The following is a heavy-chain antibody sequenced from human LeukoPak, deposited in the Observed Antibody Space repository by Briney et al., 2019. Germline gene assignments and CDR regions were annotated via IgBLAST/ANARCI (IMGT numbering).Heavy chain of an antibody. CDR2: IYYSAST. V-gene: IGHV4-59*11. J-gene: IGHJ4*02. CDR3: ARERYSNSWFIDY. CDR1: GGSISSHY. D-gene: IGHD6-13*01. Sequence: SETLSLTCTVSGGSISSHYWNWIRQPPGKGLEWIGYIYYSASTNYNPSLESRVTISVDTSKNQFSLKLTSVTAADTAVYYCARERYSNSWFIDYWGQGTLVTVSS.